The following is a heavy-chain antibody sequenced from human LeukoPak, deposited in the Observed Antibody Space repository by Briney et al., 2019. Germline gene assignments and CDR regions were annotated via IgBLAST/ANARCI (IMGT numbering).Heavy chain of an antibody. J-gene: IGHJ1*01. CDR3: ATYSSLNRREFQF. D-gene: IGHD3-22*01. CDR2: IHITSDWV. CDR1: GFTFSAYN. V-gene: IGHV3-21*01. Sequence: GGSLRLSCAASGFTFSAYNMNWVRQAPGKGLEWVSSIHITSDWVYYVDSVKGRFTISRDNAKNSLYLQMNSLRAEDTAVYYCATYSSLNRREFQFWGQGTLLTVSS.